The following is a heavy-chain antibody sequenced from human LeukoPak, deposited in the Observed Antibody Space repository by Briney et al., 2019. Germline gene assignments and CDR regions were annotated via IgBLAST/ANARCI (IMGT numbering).Heavy chain of an antibody. D-gene: IGHD2-15*01. CDR3: ARDPGYCSGCLFDP. CDR1: GGSISSSNW. J-gene: IGHJ5*02. Sequence: SSGTLSLTCAVSGGSISSSNWWSWVRQPPGKGLEWIGEIYHSGSTNYNPSLKSRVTISVDKSKNQFSLKLSSVTAADTAVYYCARDPGYCSGCLFDPWGQGTLVTVSS. V-gene: IGHV4-4*02. CDR2: IYHSGST.